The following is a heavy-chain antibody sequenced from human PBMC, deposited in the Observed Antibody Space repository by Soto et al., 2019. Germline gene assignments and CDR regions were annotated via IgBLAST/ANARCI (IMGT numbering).Heavy chain of an antibody. Sequence: EVQLLESGGALVQPGGSLRLSCAASGFSFGGYAMSWVRQAPGKGLGWVSGISGGGTSTYYADSVKGRFTISRDSSMVYLQMNSLRAEDTAVYYCAKCGGYYPYYHEMDVW. CDR2: ISGGGTST. CDR1: GFSFGGYA. J-gene: IGHJ6*01. D-gene: IGHD2-15*01. V-gene: IGHV3-23*01. CDR3: AKCGGYYPYYHEMDV.